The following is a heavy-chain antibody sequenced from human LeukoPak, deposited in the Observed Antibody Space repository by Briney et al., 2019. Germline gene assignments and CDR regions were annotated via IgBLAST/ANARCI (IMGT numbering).Heavy chain of an antibody. CDR1: GYTFTSYG. CDR2: ITAYNGNT. J-gene: IGHJ6*04. CDR3: ARDVVVVATAMIDIDYYGMDV. Sequence: AAVTVSYKASGYTFTSYGISWVRQPPGQGLEWMGWITAYNGNTNYPQKLQGRVTMTTDTSTSTAYMELRSLRSDDTAVYYCARDVVVVATAMIDIDYYGMDVWGKGTTVTVSS. V-gene: IGHV1-18*04. D-gene: IGHD2-2*01.